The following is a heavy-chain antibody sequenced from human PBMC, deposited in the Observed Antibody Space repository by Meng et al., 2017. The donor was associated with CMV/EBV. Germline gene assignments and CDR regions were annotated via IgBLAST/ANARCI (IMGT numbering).Heavy chain of an antibody. CDR1: GGCFSSYA. CDR2: IIPSFGTA. V-gene: IGHV1-69*12. J-gene: IGHJ4*02. CDR3: ARVCGGSCFDY. D-gene: IGHD2-15*01. Sequence: QGPRVESGAEGKKPRTPVKFSCKASGGCFSSYAISGERQAPGQGLEWMGGIIPSFGTANYAQKFQGRVTITADESTSTAYMELGSLRSEYTAVYYCARVCGGSCFDYWGQGTLVTVSS.